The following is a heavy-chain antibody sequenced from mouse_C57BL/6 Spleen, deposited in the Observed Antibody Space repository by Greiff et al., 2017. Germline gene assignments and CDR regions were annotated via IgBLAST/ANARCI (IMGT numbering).Heavy chain of an antibody. V-gene: IGHV1-61*01. CDR3: ARWTTEAKDY. CDR2: IYPSDSET. Sequence: QVQLQQPGAELVRPGSSVKLSCKASGYTFTSYWMDWVKQRPGQGLEWIGNIYPSDSETHYNQKFKDKATLTVDKSSSTAYMQLSSLTSEDSAVYYCARWTTEAKDYGGQEPSGTVPS. D-gene: IGHD1-1*01. J-gene: IGHJ4*01. CDR1: GYTFTSYW.